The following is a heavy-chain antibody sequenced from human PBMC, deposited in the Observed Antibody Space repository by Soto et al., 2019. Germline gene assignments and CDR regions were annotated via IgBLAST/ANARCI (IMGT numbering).Heavy chain of an antibody. CDR2: IKTDGSST. J-gene: IGHJ1*01. V-gene: IGHV3-74*01. CDR3: STLGVPGVPLSY. D-gene: IGHD2-2*01. CDR1: GFAFSSYW. Sequence: EVQLVESGGGLVQPGGSLRLSCAASGFAFSSYWMHWVRQAPGKGLVWVSRIKTDGSSTSYADSVKGRFTISRDNAKNKLYLQMNSLRVEDTAVYYCSTLGVPGVPLSYWGQGTLVTVSS.